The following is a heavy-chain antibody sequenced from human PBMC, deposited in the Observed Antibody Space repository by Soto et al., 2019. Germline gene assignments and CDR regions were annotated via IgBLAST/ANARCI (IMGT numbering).Heavy chain of an antibody. J-gene: IGHJ4*02. CDR3: AREIETGGELRTWDY. Sequence: QVQLVQSGAEVKKPGASVKVSCKASGYTFTSYYMHWVRQAPGQGLEWMGIINPSGGSTSYAQKFQGRVTMTRETSTSTVYMELSSLRSEDTAVYYCAREIETGGELRTWDYWGQGTLVTVSS. CDR2: INPSGGST. D-gene: IGHD1-7*01. CDR1: GYTFTSYY. V-gene: IGHV1-46*01.